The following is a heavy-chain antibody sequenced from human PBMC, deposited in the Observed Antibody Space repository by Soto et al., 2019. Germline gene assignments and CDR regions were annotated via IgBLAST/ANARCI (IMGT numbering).Heavy chain of an antibody. Sequence: QVQLQESGPGLVKHSETLSLTCTVSGGSIISYYWSWIRQPPGKGLEWIGYIYYSGSTNYHPSLNGQTTKSVEMSLNQLALKLSSGTAADSVVYYCPRGAYYYDCSGWGDYYYYGMDVWGKVTTVIVSS. D-gene: IGHD3-22*01. J-gene: IGHJ6*04. CDR2: IYYSGST. CDR3: PRGAYYYDCSGWGDYYYYGMDV. CDR1: GGSIISYY. V-gene: IGHV4-59*01.